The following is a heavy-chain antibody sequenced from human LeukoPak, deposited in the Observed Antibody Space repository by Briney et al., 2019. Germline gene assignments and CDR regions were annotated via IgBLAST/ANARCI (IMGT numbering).Heavy chain of an antibody. CDR3: ARLGYSSSPRWFDY. CDR1: GGTFSSYA. V-gene: IGHV1-69*04. Sequence: SVKVSCKASGGTFSSYAISWVRQAPGQGLEWMGRIIPILGIANYAQKFQGRVTITADKSTSTAYMELSSLRSEDTAVYYCARLGYSSSPRWFDYWGQGTLVTVSS. J-gene: IGHJ4*02. CDR2: IIPILGIA. D-gene: IGHD6-6*01.